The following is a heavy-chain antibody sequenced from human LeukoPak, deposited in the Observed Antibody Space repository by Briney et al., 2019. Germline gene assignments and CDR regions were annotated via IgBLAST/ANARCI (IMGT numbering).Heavy chain of an antibody. V-gene: IGHV4-38-2*01. CDR1: GYSISSGCY. CDR3: ARFESTSGRGFDP. CDR2: IYHSGST. D-gene: IGHD2-2*01. Sequence: PSETLSLTCAVSGYSISSGCYWGWIRQPPGKGLEWIGSIYHSGSTYYNPSLKSRVTISLDTSKNQFSLNLRSVTAADTAVYYCARFESTSGRGFDPWGQGTLVTVSS. J-gene: IGHJ5*02.